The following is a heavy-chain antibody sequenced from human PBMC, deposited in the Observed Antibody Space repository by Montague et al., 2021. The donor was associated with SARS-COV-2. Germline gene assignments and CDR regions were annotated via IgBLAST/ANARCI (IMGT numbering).Heavy chain of an antibody. Sequence: SLRLSCAASGFTFSSYSMSWVRQAPGKGLEWVSAISGSGGSTYHADSVKGRFTISRDNSKNTPYLQMNSLRAEDTAVYYCAKDLSLLWFGELPPLGYYYGMDVWGQGTTVTVSS. D-gene: IGHD3-10*01. J-gene: IGHJ6*02. V-gene: IGHV3-23*01. CDR3: AKDLSLLWFGELPPLGYYYGMDV. CDR1: GFTFSSYS. CDR2: ISGSGGST.